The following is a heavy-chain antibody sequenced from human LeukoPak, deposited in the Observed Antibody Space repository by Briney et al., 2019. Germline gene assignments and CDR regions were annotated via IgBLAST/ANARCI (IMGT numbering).Heavy chain of an antibody. CDR2: IYYSGST. Sequence: SETLSLTCTVSVGSISSSSYYWGWIRQPPGKGLEWIGSIYYSGSTYYNPSLKSRVTISVDTSKNQFSLKLSSVTAADTAVYYCVSGYYSNFDYWGQGTLVTVSS. CDR3: VSGYYSNFDY. D-gene: IGHD3-22*01. J-gene: IGHJ4*02. CDR1: VGSISSSSYY. V-gene: IGHV4-39*01.